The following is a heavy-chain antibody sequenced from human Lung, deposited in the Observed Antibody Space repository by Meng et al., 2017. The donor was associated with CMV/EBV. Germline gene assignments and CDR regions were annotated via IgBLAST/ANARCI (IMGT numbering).Heavy chain of an antibody. D-gene: IGHD3-10*01. J-gene: IGHJ5*02. CDR1: GGSISSYY. CDR2: IYYSGST. V-gene: IGHV4-59*01. Sequence: VQLQHAGPGLVKPSGTLSLTFTVSGGSISSYYWSWIRQPPGKGLEWIGYIYYSGSTNYNPSLKSRVTISVDTSKNQFSLKLSSVTAADTAVYYCAREEGIGGFDPWGQGTLVTVSS. CDR3: AREEGIGGFDP.